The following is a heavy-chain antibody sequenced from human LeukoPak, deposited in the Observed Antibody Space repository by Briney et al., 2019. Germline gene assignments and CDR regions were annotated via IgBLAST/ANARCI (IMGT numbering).Heavy chain of an antibody. CDR1: SSSSYY. V-gene: IGHV3-7*01. CDR3: ARGGYDSSGYRIEDY. J-gene: IGHJ4*02. Sequence: SSSSYYWGWIRQPPGKGLEWVANIKQDGSEKYYVDSVKGRFTISRDNAKNSLYLQMNSLRAEDTAVYYCARGGYDSSGYRIEDYWGQGTLVTVSS. D-gene: IGHD3-22*01. CDR2: IKQDGSEK.